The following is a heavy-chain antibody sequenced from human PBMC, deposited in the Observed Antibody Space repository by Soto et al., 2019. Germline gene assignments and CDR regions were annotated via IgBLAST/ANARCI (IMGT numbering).Heavy chain of an antibody. CDR1: GFTFGSRA. Sequence: GGSLRLSCVASGFTFGSRAMSWVRQAPGEGLEWVSTISGSGGYTKYADSVRGRFTISRDNAKNTLYLQMSSLRAEDSAVYYCAGGSKDSYPGSRIFDFWGRGTLVTVSS. CDR2: ISGSGGYT. V-gene: IGHV3-23*01. CDR3: AGGSKDSYPGSRIFDF. D-gene: IGHD3-10*01. J-gene: IGHJ4*02.